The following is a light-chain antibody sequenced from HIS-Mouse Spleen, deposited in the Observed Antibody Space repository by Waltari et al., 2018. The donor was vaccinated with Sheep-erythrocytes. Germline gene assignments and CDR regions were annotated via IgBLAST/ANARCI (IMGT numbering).Light chain of an antibody. CDR1: NIGSKS. V-gene: IGLV3-21*02. Sequence: SYVLTQPPSVSVAPGQTARITCGGNNIGSKSVHWYQQQPGQAPVLVVYDDSDRPSGVPARFSGSNSGNTATLTISRVEAGDEADYYCQVWDSSSDHPYVFGTGTKVTVL. CDR3: QVWDSSSDHPYV. J-gene: IGLJ1*01. CDR2: DDS.